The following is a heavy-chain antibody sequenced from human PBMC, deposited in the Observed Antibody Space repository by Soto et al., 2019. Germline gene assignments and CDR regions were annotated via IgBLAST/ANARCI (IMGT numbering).Heavy chain of an antibody. V-gene: IGHV3-23*01. J-gene: IGHJ4*02. CDR1: GFTFSSYA. Sequence: PGGSLRLSCAASGFTFSSYAMSWVRQAPGKGLEWVSAISGSGGSTYYADSVKGRFTISRDNSKNTLYLQMNSLRAEDTAVYYCAKTGAGYSRGWYLDYWGQGTLVTVSS. CDR2: ISGSGGST. D-gene: IGHD6-19*01. CDR3: AKTGAGYSRGWYLDY.